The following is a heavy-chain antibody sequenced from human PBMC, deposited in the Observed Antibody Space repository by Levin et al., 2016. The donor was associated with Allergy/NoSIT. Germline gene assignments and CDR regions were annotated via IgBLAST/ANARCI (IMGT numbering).Heavy chain of an antibody. J-gene: IGHJ4*02. D-gene: IGHD6-19*01. CDR3: ARDPLRQWLERQVDY. Sequence: WIRQPPGKGLEWVSSISSSSSYIYYADSVKGRFTISRDNAKNSLYLQMNSLRAEDTAVYYCARDPLRQWLERQVDYWGQGTPVTVSS. CDR2: ISSSSSYI. V-gene: IGHV3-21*01.